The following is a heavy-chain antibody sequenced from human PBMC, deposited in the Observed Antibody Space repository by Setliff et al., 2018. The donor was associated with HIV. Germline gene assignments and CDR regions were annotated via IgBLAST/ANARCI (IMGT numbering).Heavy chain of an antibody. V-gene: IGHV3-11*04. CDR2: ISSSGSII. Sequence: GGSLRLSCAASGFTFSSYAMSWIRQAPGMGLEWVSYISSSGSIIYYADSVKGRFTISRDNAKKSLYLQMNSLRAEDTAVYYCARQDDYFDSSGYYLGYDGFDIWGQGTMVTVSS. J-gene: IGHJ3*02. CDR1: GFTFSSYA. D-gene: IGHD3-22*01. CDR3: ARQDDYFDSSGYYLGYDGFDI.